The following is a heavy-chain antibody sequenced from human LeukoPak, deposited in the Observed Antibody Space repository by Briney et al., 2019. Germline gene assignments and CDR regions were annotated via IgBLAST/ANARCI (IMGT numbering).Heavy chain of an antibody. Sequence: SETLSLTCTVSGGSISSYYWSWIRHPPGKGLEWIGYIYYSGSTNYNPSLKSRVTISVDTSKNQFSLKLSSVTAADTAVYYCARERSSGWYYGYFDYWGQGTLVTVSS. V-gene: IGHV4-59*12. J-gene: IGHJ4*02. CDR1: GGSISSYY. CDR2: IYYSGST. D-gene: IGHD6-19*01. CDR3: ARERSSGWYYGYFDY.